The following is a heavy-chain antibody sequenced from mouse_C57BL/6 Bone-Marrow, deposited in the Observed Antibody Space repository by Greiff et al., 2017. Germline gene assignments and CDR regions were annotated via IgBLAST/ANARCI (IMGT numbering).Heavy chain of an antibody. V-gene: IGHV1-76*01. CDR3: ARGWLRFAY. Sequence: QVQLQQSGAELVRPGASVKLSCKASGYTFTDYYINWVKQRPGQGLEWIARIYPGSGNTYYNEKFKGKATLTAEKSSSTAYMQLSSLTSEDSAVYFCARGWLRFAYWGQVTLVTVSA. CDR2: IYPGSGNT. D-gene: IGHD2-3*01. J-gene: IGHJ3*01. CDR1: GYTFTDYY.